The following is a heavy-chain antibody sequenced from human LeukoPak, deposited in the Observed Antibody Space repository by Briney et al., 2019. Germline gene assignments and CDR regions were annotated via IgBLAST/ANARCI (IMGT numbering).Heavy chain of an antibody. V-gene: IGHV3-20*04. Sequence: GGSLRLSCAASGFTFDDYGMSWVRQTPGKGLEWVSAINWIGGGAAYADSVKGRFIISRDNAKNSLYLQMNSLRAEDTALYYCAKSLFTSAHGSGRAFDIWGQGTMVTVSS. CDR3: AKSLFTSAHGSGRAFDI. D-gene: IGHD3-10*01. CDR2: INWIGGGA. J-gene: IGHJ3*02. CDR1: GFTFDDYG.